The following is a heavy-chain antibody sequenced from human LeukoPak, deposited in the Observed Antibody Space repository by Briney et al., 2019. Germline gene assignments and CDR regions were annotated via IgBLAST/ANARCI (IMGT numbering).Heavy chain of an antibody. J-gene: IGHJ4*02. CDR3: ARVRAAAGTPPNYFDY. CDR2: IYYSGST. D-gene: IGHD6-13*01. Sequence: KPSETLSLTCTVSGGSISSGGYYWSWIRQHPGKGLEWIGYIYYSGSTNYNPSLKGRVTISVDTSKNQFSLKLSSVTAADTAVYYCARVRAAAGTPPNYFDYWGQGTLVTVSS. V-gene: IGHV4-61*08. CDR1: GGSISSGGYY.